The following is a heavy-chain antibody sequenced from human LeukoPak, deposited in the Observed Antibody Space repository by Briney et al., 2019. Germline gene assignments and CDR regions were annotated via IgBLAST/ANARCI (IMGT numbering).Heavy chain of an antibody. CDR3: ARHWHYYDSSGYERFDY. D-gene: IGHD3-22*01. Sequence: PSETLSLTCAVYGGSFSGYYWSWIRQPPGKGLEWIGEINHSGSTNYNPSLKSRVTISVDTSKNQFSLKLSSVTAADTAVYYCARHWHYYDSSGYERFDYWGQGTLVTVSS. V-gene: IGHV4-34*01. CDR2: INHSGST. CDR1: GGSFSGYY. J-gene: IGHJ4*02.